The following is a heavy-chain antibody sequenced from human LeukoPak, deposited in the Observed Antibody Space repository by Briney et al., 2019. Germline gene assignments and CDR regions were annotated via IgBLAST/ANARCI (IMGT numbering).Heavy chain of an antibody. CDR3: ARVAGGYCSSTSCYPIGYYYYYMDV. CDR2: IYYSGST. V-gene: IGHV4-39*07. CDR1: GGSISSSSYY. D-gene: IGHD2-2*03. Sequence: SETLSLTCTVSGGSISSSSYYWGWIRQPPGKGLEWIGSIYYSGSTYYNPSLKSRVTISVDTSKNQFSLKLSSVTAADTAVYYCARVAGGYCSSTSCYPIGYYYYYMDVWGKGTTVTVSS. J-gene: IGHJ6*03.